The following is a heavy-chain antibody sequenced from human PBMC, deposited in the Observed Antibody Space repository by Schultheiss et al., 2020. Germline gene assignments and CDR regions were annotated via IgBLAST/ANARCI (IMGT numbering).Heavy chain of an antibody. V-gene: IGHV3-21*04. D-gene: IGHD6-19*01. J-gene: IGHJ4*02. CDR1: GFTFSSYS. Sequence: GSLKISCAASGFTFSSYSMNWVRQAPGKGLEWVSSISSSSSYIYYADSVKGRFTISRDNAKNSLYLQMNSLRAEDTAVYYCASTPPVAGTDYWGQGTLVTVSS. CDR2: ISSSSSYI. CDR3: ASTPPVAGTDY.